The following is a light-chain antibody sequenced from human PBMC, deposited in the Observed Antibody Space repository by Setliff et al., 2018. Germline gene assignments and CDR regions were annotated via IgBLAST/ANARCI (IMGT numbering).Light chain of an antibody. Sequence: QSALTQPASVSGSPGQSITISCTGTYSDIGDYNYVSWYQQHPGRAPKLLIYDVTRRPSGVPDRFSGSKSGNTASLTISGLQAEDEADYYCCSYVGSHTLRVFGTGTKVTVL. CDR3: CSYVGSHTLRV. CDR1: YSDIGDYNY. J-gene: IGLJ1*01. CDR2: DVT. V-gene: IGLV2-14*03.